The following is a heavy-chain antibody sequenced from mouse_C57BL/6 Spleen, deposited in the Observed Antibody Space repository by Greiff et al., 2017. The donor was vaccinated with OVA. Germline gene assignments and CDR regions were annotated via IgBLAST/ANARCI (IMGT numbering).Heavy chain of an antibody. CDR2: ISDGGSYT. D-gene: IGHD2-3*01. V-gene: IGHV5-4*03. CDR3: AGADGSFFFDV. CDR1: GFTFSSYA. Sequence: EVMLVESGGGLVKPGGSLKLSCAASGFTFSSYAMSWVRQTPEKRLEWVATISDGGSYTYYPDNVKGRFTISRDNAKNNLYLQMSHLKSEDTAMYYCAGADGSFFFDVWGTGTTVTVAS. J-gene: IGHJ1*03.